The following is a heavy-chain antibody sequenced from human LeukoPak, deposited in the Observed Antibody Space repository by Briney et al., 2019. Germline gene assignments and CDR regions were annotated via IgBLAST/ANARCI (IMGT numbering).Heavy chain of an antibody. Sequence: GGSLRLSCAASGFTFSSYSMNWVRQAPGKGLEWVSSISSSSSYIYYADSVKGRFTISRDNAKNSLYLQMNSLRAEDTAVYYCASVGLGEAFDYWGQGTLATVSS. CDR3: ASVGLGEAFDY. V-gene: IGHV3-21*01. J-gene: IGHJ4*02. CDR1: GFTFSSYS. D-gene: IGHD3/OR15-3a*01. CDR2: ISSSSSYI.